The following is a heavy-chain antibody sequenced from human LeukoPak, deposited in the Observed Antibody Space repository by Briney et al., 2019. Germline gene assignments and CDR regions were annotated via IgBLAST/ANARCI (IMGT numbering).Heavy chain of an antibody. CDR3: AGSGCSGGSCNGNMDV. J-gene: IGHJ6*03. D-gene: IGHD2-15*01. Sequence: SETLSLTCAVYGGSFSGYYWSWMRQPPGKGLEWIGEINHSGSTNYNPSLKSRVTISVDTSKNQFSLKLSSVTAADTAVYYCAGSGCSGGSCNGNMDVWGKGTTVTVSS. CDR1: GGSFSGYY. CDR2: INHSGST. V-gene: IGHV4-34*01.